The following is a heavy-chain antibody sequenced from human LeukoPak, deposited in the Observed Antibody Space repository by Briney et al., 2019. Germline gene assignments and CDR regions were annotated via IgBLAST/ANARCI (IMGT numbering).Heavy chain of an antibody. V-gene: IGHV3-66*02. J-gene: IGHJ6*03. D-gene: IGHD2-21*02. CDR2: IYSGGST. Sequence: GGSLRLXCAASGLTVSDHCMTWVRQAPGKGLEWVSVIYSGGSTYYAGSVKGRFTISRDNSKNTLYLEMNSLRAEDTAVCHCARGNDFSTSTYYYYMDVWGKGTTVTVSS. CDR3: ARGNDFSTSTYYYYMDV. CDR1: GLTVSDHC.